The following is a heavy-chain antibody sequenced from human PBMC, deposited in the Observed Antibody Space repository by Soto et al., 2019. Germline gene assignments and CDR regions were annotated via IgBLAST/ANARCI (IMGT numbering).Heavy chain of an antibody. V-gene: IGHV4-39*01. J-gene: IGHJ4*02. D-gene: IGHD2-2*01. CDR2: IYYSGST. CDR1: GGSIDSSSYH. Sequence: SETLSLTCTVSGGSIDSSSYHWAWIRQPPVKGLEWIGSIYYSGSTYYNPSLKSRVTISVDTSKNQFSLKLSSVTAADTAVYYCARFQLAPRYYFDYWSQGTLVTVSS. CDR3: ARFQLAPRYYFDY.